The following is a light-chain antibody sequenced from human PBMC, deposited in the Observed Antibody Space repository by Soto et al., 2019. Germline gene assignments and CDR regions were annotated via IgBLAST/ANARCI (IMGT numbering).Light chain of an antibody. Sequence: DIQMTQSPSSLSSSVGDRVTITCRASPSIDNYLNWYQQKSGKAPQLLIYSASRLQSGVPSRFSGGGYGTDFILTISSLHPEDSAISFCQQSITAPLSFGGGTEVEIK. V-gene: IGKV1-39*01. J-gene: IGKJ4*01. CDR2: SAS. CDR3: QQSITAPLS. CDR1: PSIDNY.